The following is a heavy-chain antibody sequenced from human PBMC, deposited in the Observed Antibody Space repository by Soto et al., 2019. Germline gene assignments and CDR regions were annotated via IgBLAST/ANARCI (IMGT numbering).Heavy chain of an antibody. V-gene: IGHV3-33*01. D-gene: IGHD6-13*01. CDR3: ARSSAAAGTGWFDP. Sequence: QVQLVESGGGVVQPGRSLRLSCAASGFTFSSYGMHWVRQAPGKGLEWVAVIWYDGSNKYYADSVKGRFTISRDNSKNTLYLQMNSLRAEDTAVYDCARSSAAAGTGWFDPWGQGTLVTVSS. CDR1: GFTFSSYG. CDR2: IWYDGSNK. J-gene: IGHJ5*02.